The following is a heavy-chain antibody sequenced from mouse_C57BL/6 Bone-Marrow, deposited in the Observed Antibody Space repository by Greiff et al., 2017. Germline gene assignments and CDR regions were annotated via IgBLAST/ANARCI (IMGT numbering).Heavy chain of an antibody. J-gene: IGHJ3*01. V-gene: IGHV5-9-1*02. Sequence: EVQLVESGAGLVKPGGSLKLSCAASGFTFSSYAMSWVRQTPEKRLEWVAYISSGGDYIYYADTVKGRFTISRDNARNTLYLQMSSLKSEDTAMYYCTRGVGYDGYCWFAYWGQGTLVTVSA. CDR1: GFTFSSYA. CDR3: TRGVGYDGYCWFAY. CDR2: ISSGGDYI. D-gene: IGHD2-3*01.